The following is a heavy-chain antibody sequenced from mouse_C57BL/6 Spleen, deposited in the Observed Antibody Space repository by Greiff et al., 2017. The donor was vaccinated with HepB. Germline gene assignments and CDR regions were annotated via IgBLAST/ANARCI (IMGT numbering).Heavy chain of an antibody. D-gene: IGHD4-1*01. CDR1: GYTFTDYY. J-gene: IGHJ2*01. Sequence: VQLQQSGAELVRPGASVKLSCKASGYTFTDYYINWVKQRPGQGLEWIARIYPGSGNTYYNEKFKGKATLTAEKSSSTAYMQHSSLTSEDSAVYFCARGRGLGDYWGQGTTLTVSS. V-gene: IGHV1-76*01. CDR3: ARGRGLGDY. CDR2: IYPGSGNT.